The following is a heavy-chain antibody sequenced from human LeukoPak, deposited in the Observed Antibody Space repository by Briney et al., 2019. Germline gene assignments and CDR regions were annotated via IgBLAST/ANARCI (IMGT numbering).Heavy chain of an antibody. Sequence: SVKVSCKASGGTFSSYAISWVRQAPGQGLEWMGRIIPIFGTANYARKFQGRVTITTDESTSTAYMELSSLRSEDTAVYYCARAYRGYSYGYPDYWGQGTLVTVSS. D-gene: IGHD5-18*01. J-gene: IGHJ4*02. CDR1: GGTFSSYA. V-gene: IGHV1-69*05. CDR3: ARAYRGYSYGYPDY. CDR2: IIPIFGTA.